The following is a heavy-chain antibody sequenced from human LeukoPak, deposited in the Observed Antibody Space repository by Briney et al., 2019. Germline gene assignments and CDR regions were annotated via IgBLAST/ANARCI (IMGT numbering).Heavy chain of an antibody. J-gene: IGHJ4*02. V-gene: IGHV6-1*01. D-gene: IGHD2-2*01. Sequence: SQTLSLTCAISGDSVSSNSASWTWIRQSPSRGLEWLGRTYYRSKWYNDYAVSVKSRITINPDTSKNQFSLQLNSVTSEDTAVYYCARDQEYCSSTSCSRELDYWGQGTLVTVSS. CDR1: GDSVSSNSAS. CDR2: TYYRSKWYN. CDR3: ARDQEYCSSTSCSRELDY.